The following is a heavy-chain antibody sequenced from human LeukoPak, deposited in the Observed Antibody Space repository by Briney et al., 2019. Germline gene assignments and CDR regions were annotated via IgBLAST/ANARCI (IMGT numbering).Heavy chain of an antibody. CDR3: ARVSYYYYYMDV. CDR2: ISVYNGNT. Sequence: ASVKVSCKASGYTFTSYGINWVRQAPGQGLEWMGWISVYNGNTHYAQKLQGRVTMTTDTSTSTAYMELRSLRSDDTAVYYCARVSYYYYYMDVWGKGTTVTVSS. J-gene: IGHJ6*03. V-gene: IGHV1-18*01. CDR1: GYTFTSYG.